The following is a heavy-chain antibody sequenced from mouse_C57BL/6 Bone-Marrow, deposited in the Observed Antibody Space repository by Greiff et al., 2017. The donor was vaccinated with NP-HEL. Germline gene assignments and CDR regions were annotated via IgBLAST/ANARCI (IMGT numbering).Heavy chain of an antibody. V-gene: IGHV5-17*01. Sequence: EVKLQESGGGLVKPGGSLKLSCAASGFTFSDYGLHWVRQAPEKGLEWVAYLSSGSSAIYYADTVQGRFTISRDNAKNTLVLQMTSLRSEDTAMYYCAYDGYYVRFAYWGQGTLVTVSA. CDR1: GFTFSDYG. J-gene: IGHJ3*01. CDR3: AYDGYYVRFAY. CDR2: LSSGSSAI. D-gene: IGHD2-3*01.